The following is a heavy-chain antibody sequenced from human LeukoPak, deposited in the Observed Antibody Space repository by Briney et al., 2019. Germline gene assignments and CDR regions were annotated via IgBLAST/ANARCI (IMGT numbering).Heavy chain of an antibody. J-gene: IGHJ6*03. Sequence: SETLSLTCAVYGGSFSGYYWSWIRQPPGKGLEWIGEINHSGSTNYNPSRKSPVTISVDKSKNQVSLKLSSVTAADTAVYYCARGRIASGAYYYYMDVWGKGTTVSVCS. D-gene: IGHD2-21*01. CDR2: INHSGST. CDR3: ARGRIASGAYYYYMDV. V-gene: IGHV4-34*01. CDR1: GGSFSGYY.